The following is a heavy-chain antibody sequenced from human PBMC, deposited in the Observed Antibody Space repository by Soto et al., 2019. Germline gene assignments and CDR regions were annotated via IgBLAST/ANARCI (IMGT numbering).Heavy chain of an antibody. Sequence: EVQLLESGGGLVQPGGSLRLSCAASGFTFNTHWMSWVRQAPGKGLEWVAHTKPDGSEKYYVDAARGRFTISRDNARSSLYLQMNSLRADDTALYYCVAWGTSTSNPWGQGTLVTVSS. J-gene: IGHJ5*02. CDR3: VAWGTSTSNP. V-gene: IGHV3-7*01. CDR2: TKPDGSEK. D-gene: IGHD1-1*01. CDR1: GFTFNTHW.